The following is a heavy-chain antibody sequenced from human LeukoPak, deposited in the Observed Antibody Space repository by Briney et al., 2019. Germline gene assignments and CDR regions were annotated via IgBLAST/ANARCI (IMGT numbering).Heavy chain of an antibody. D-gene: IGHD6-19*01. CDR3: ARDGYSRGWDDYYFDY. J-gene: IGHJ4*02. CDR1: GGTLSSYA. CDR2: IIPILGIA. V-gene: IGHV1-69*04. Sequence: GASVKVSCKASGGTLSSYAISWVRQAPGQGLEWMGRIIPILGIANYAQKFQGRVTITADKSTSTAYMELSSLRSDDTAVYYCARDGYSRGWDDYYFDYWGQGTLVTASS.